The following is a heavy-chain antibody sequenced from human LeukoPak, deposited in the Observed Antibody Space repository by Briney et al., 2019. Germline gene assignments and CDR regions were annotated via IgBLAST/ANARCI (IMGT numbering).Heavy chain of an antibody. D-gene: IGHD2-15*01. CDR3: AKQLGYCSDGSCYFPY. Sequence: GRSLRLSCAASGFTFSSYAIHWVRQAPGKGLEWVAVMSYDGSNKYYADSVQGRFTISRDNSKSTLCLQMNSLRAEDTAVYYCAKQLGYCSDGSCYFPYWGQGTLVTVSS. V-gene: IGHV3-30-3*02. CDR2: MSYDGSNK. J-gene: IGHJ4*02. CDR1: GFTFSSYA.